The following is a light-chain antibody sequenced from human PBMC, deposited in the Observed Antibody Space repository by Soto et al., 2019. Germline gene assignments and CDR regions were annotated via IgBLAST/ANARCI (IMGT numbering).Light chain of an antibody. CDR3: CSFTITKTYV. Sequence: QSVLTQPASVSGSPGQSIAIACTGSSSDVGAHNFVPWYQQHPGKAPKLIIYDVNNRPSGVSNRFSGSKSGDTASLTISGLQAEDEADYYCCSFTITKTYVFGTGTKVTVL. CDR1: SSDVGAHNF. V-gene: IGLV2-14*01. CDR2: DVN. J-gene: IGLJ1*01.